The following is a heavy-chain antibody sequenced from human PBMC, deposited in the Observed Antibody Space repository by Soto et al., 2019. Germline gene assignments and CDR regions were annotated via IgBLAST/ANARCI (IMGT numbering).Heavy chain of an antibody. CDR2: SVPTLGLA. CDR1: GDSFTDHT. J-gene: IGHJ4*02. CDR3: ASGDCSGGRCYSDFDF. V-gene: IGHV1-69*02. D-gene: IGHD2-15*01. Sequence: SVKLSCKACGDSFTDHTVTWVRQAPGQGLEWMGRSVPTLGLANYAQTFQGRVTITADTSMTTAYLELTGLTSADSAVYYCASGDCSGGRCYSDFDFWGQGTLVTVSS.